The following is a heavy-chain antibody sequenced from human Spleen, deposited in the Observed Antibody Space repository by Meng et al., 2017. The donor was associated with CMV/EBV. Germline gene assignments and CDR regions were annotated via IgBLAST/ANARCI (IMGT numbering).Heavy chain of an antibody. CDR2: IKDKAHSYTT. CDR3: ARDLVDGSGSFVPFDY. J-gene: IGHJ4*02. V-gene: IGHV3-72*01. Sequence: GESLKISCAASGFTFSDHYMDWVRQAPGKGLEWVGRIKDKAHSYTTEYAASVKGRFTISTDDSKNSLYLQMNSLRAEDTAVYYCARDLVDGSGSFVPFDYWGQGTLVTVSS. D-gene: IGHD3-10*01. CDR1: GFTFSDHY.